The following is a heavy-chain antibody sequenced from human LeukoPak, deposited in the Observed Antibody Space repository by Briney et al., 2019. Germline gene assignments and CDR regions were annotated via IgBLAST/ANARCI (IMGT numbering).Heavy chain of an antibody. CDR1: GFTFSNAW. CDR3: AKDRGFTMIVVALRGPTDY. J-gene: IGHJ4*02. V-gene: IGHV3-15*07. D-gene: IGHD3-22*01. CDR2: IKSKTDGGTT. Sequence: GGSLRLSCAASGFTFSNAWMNWVRQAPGKGLERVGRIKSKTDGGTTDYAAPVKGRFTISRDDSKNTLYLQMNSLRAEDTAVYYCAKDRGFTMIVVALRGPTDYWGQGTLVTVSS.